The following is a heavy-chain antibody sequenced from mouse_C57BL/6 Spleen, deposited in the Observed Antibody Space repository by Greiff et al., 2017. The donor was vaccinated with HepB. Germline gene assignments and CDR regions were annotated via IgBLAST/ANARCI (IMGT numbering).Heavy chain of an antibody. Sequence: EVKLVESGGGLVKPGGSLKLSCAASGFTFSDYGMHWVRQAPEKGLEWVAYISSGSSTIYYADTVKGRFTISRDNAKNTLFLQMTSLRSEDTAMYYCARSTPVAYWGQGTLVTVSA. CDR3: ARSTPVAY. D-gene: IGHD5-1*01. CDR1: GFTFSDYG. V-gene: IGHV5-17*01. CDR2: ISSGSSTI. J-gene: IGHJ3*01.